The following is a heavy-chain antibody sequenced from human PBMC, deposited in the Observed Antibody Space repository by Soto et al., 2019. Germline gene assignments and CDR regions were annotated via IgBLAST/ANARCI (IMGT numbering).Heavy chain of an antibody. J-gene: IGHJ6*02. CDR2: ISAYNGNT. Sequence: TSYGMSWVGQATGQGLEWMGWISAYNGNTNYAQKLQGRVTMTTDTSTSTAYMELRSLRSDDTAVYYCARDQEDFWRVGYYYYYGMDVWGQGTTVTVSS. CDR3: ARDQEDFWRVGYYYYYGMDV. V-gene: IGHV1-18*01. CDR1: TSYG. D-gene: IGHD3-3*01.